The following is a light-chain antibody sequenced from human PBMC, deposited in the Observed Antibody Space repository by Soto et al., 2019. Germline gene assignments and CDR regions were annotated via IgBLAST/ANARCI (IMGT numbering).Light chain of an antibody. CDR2: EVS. CDR1: SGDVGGYNY. Sequence: QSALTQPASVSGSPGQSITISCTGTSGDVGGYNYVSWYQQHPGKAPKLMIYEVSYRPSGVSNRFSASKSGNTASLTISGLQAEDEADYYCNSYTSSNTYVFGTGTKLTVL. CDR3: NSYTSSNTYV. V-gene: IGLV2-14*01. J-gene: IGLJ1*01.